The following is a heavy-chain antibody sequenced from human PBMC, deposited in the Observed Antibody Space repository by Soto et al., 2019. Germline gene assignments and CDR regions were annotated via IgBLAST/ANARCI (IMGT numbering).Heavy chain of an antibody. D-gene: IGHD2-15*01. CDR1: GDSVSSNSAA. J-gene: IGHJ5*02. CDR3: ARELLRIGGTVVTPVRNWFDP. V-gene: IGHV6-1*01. Sequence: KQSQTLSLPCAISGDSVSSNSAAWNWIRQSPSRGLEWLGRTYYRSKWYNDYAVSVKSRITFNPDTSKNQFSLQLNSVTPEDTAVYYCARELLRIGGTVVTPVRNWFDPWGQGTLVTVSS. CDR2: TYYRSKWYN.